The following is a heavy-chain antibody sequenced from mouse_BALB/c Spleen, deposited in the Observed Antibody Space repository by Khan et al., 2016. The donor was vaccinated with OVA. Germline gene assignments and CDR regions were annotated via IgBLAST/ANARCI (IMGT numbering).Heavy chain of an antibody. V-gene: IGHV9-3-1*01. J-gene: IGHJ3*01. CDR2: INTYTGEA. D-gene: IGHD2-1*01. CDR1: GYTLTDYG. Sequence: QIQLVQSGPELKKPGETVKISCKASGYTLTDYGMNWVKQAPGKGLKWMGWINTYTGEATYADDFKGRFAFSLETSASTAYLQINNLKTEDTATYFCSRANGNYWFAYWGQGTLVTFSA. CDR3: SRANGNYWFAY.